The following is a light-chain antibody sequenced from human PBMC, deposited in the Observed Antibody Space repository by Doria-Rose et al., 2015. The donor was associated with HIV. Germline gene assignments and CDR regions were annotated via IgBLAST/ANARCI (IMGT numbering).Light chain of an antibody. CDR1: QSFSSTY. CDR3: HQYGTSWT. J-gene: IGKJ1*01. Sequence: EIVMTQSPGTLSLSPGERATLSCRASQSFSSTYLAWYQQKPGKAPSLLIYDASTRATGIPDRFSASGSGTDYTLTIIRLEPEDFALYYCHQYGTSWTFGQGTKVEI. V-gene: IGKV3-20*01. CDR2: DAS.